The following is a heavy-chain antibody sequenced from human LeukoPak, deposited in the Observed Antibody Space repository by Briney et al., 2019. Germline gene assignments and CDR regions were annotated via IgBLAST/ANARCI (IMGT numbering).Heavy chain of an antibody. CDR3: AGSTVTRLAEYFQH. D-gene: IGHD4-17*01. J-gene: IGHJ1*01. CDR1: GGTFSSYA. V-gene: IGHV1-69*13. Sequence: GASVKVSCKASGGTFSSYAISWVRQAPGQGLEGMGGIIPIFCTANYAQKFQGRVTITAEESQSTAYLELSSLRSEDTAVYYCAGSTVTRLAEYFQHWGQGTLVTVSS. CDR2: IIPIFCTA.